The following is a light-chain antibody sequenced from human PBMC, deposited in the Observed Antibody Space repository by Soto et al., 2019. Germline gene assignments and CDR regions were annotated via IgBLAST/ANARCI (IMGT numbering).Light chain of an antibody. CDR1: QSLLHSNGYNY. V-gene: IGKV2-28*01. CDR3: MQALHTPPT. Sequence: DIVMTQSPLSLPVTPGKPASISCRSSQSLLHSNGYNYLDWYLQKPGQSPQLLIYLGSNRASGVPDRVSGSGSGTDFTLTISSVEAEDVGVYYCMQALHTPPTFGQGAKLEIK. J-gene: IGKJ2*01. CDR2: LGS.